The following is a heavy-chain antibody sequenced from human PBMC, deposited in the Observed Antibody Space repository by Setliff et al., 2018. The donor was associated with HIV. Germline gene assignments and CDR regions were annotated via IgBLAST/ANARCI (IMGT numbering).Heavy chain of an antibody. CDR3: ARIFGDQGYYYGMDV. V-gene: IGHV4-59*01. D-gene: IGHD3-3*01. CDR2: IYYSGST. J-gene: IGHJ6*02. CDR1: GGSISSYY. Sequence: SETLSLTCTVSGGSISSYYWSWIRQPPGKGLEWIGYIYYSGSTNYNPSLKSRVTISVDTSKNQFSLKLSYGIAADTAVYYCARIFGDQGYYYGMDVWGQGTTVTVSS.